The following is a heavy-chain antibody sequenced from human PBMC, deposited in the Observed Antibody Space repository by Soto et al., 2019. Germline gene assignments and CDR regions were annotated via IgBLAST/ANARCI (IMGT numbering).Heavy chain of an antibody. CDR1: GFTFSSYS. CDR2: ISSSSTI. J-gene: IGHJ6*02. V-gene: IGHV3-48*02. CDR3: ARGLHGADV. Sequence: GGSLRLSCAASGFTFSSYSMNWVRQAPGKGLEWVSYISSSSTIYYADSVKGRFTISRDNAKNSLYLQMNSLRDEDTAVYYCARGLHGADVWGQGTTVTVSS. D-gene: IGHD4-4*01.